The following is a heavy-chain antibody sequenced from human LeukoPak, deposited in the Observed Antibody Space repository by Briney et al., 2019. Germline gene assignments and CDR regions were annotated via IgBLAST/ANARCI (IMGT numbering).Heavy chain of an antibody. Sequence: GGSLRLSCAASGFTFSSYAMHWVRQAPGKGLEWVAVISYDGSNKYYADSVKGRFTISRDNAKNSLYLQMNSLRAEDTAVYYCARDLSDYSNPWRHYYYGMDVWGQGTTVTVSS. J-gene: IGHJ6*02. V-gene: IGHV3-30-3*01. CDR1: GFTFSSYA. CDR2: ISYDGSNK. D-gene: IGHD4-11*01. CDR3: ARDLSDYSNPWRHYYYGMDV.